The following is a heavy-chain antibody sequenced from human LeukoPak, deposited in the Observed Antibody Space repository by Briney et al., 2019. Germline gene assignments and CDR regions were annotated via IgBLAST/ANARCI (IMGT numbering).Heavy chain of an antibody. Sequence: GASVKVSCKASGDTLTGYYMHWVRQAPGQGLEWMGWINPNSGGTNYAQKFQGRVTMTRDTSISTAYMELSRLRSDDTAVYYCARWDGYNDGVDYWGQGTLVTVSS. V-gene: IGHV1-2*02. J-gene: IGHJ4*02. D-gene: IGHD5-24*01. CDR3: ARWDGYNDGVDY. CDR1: GDTLTGYY. CDR2: INPNSGGT.